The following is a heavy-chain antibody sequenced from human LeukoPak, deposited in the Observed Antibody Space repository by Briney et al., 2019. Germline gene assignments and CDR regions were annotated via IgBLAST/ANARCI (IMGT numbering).Heavy chain of an antibody. V-gene: IGHV1-2*02. CDR3: ARGGNWKEKAFDI. J-gene: IGHJ3*02. CDR2: INPNSGVS. D-gene: IGHD1-20*01. CDR1: GYSFTGYY. Sequence: ASVKVSYKTSGYSFTGYYMQWVRQAPGQGLEWMGWINPNSGVSNYAQKFQGRVTMTTDTSISTAYMELSRLRSDDTAVYYCARGGNWKEKAFDIWGQGTMLTVSS.